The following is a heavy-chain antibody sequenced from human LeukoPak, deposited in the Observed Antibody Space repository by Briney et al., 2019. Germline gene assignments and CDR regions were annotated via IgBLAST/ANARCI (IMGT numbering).Heavy chain of an antibody. D-gene: IGHD6-19*01. CDR2: IYSSGST. Sequence: PSETLSLTCTVSGGSMRSYYWSWIRQPAGKGLEWIGRIYSSGSTNHSPSLKSRVTMSVATSKNQFSLKLRSVTAADTAVYYCAGGSGSGWMVDSWGQGILVTVSS. CDR1: GGSMRSYY. CDR3: AGGSGSGWMVDS. J-gene: IGHJ4*02. V-gene: IGHV4-4*07.